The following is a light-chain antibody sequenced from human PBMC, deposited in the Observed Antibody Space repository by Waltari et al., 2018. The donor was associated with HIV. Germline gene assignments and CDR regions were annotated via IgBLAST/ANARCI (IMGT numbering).Light chain of an antibody. V-gene: IGLV3-9*01. CDR1: NIGTKT. Sequence: SYEMTQTLSVSVALGQTARSTCGGNNIGTKTAHWFQQKPGQAPVMVIYRDTNRPSGIPERFSGSNLGNTATLPISRAQAEDEADYYCQVRDSTFYVFGPGTKVTVL. CDR3: QVRDSTFYV. CDR2: RDT. J-gene: IGLJ1*01.